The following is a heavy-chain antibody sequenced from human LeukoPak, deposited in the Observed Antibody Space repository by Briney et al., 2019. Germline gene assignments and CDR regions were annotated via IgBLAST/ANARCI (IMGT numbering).Heavy chain of an antibody. J-gene: IGHJ4*02. CDR1: GGSISSYY. D-gene: IGHD3-10*01. CDR2: IYYSGST. CDR3: ARSGWFGEASML. V-gene: IGHV4-59*08. Sequence: PSETLSLTCTVSGGSISSYYWSWIRQPPGKGLEWIGYIYYSGSTNYSPSLKSRVTISVDTSKNQFSLKLSSVTAADTAVYYCARSGWFGEASMLWGQGTLVTVSS.